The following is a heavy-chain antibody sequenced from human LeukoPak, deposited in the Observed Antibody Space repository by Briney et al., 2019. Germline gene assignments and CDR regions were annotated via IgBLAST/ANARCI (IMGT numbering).Heavy chain of an antibody. CDR1: GFTFSSYA. V-gene: IGHV3-30-3*01. CDR2: ISSDGGNR. J-gene: IGHJ4*02. CDR3: ARGRAVTGSTVIDY. D-gene: IGHD6-19*01. Sequence: GGSLRLSCAASGFTFSSYAMHWVRRAPGKALEWVETISSDGGNRYYSDSVKGRFTISRDNSKNTLYLQMNSLRPEDTAVFHCARGRAVTGSTVIDYWGQGTLVTVSS.